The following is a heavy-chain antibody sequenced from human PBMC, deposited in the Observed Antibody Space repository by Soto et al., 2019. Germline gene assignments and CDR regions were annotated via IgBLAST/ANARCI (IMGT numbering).Heavy chain of an antibody. CDR3: ARMYSSGWSSYFDD. V-gene: IGHV4-39*07. CDR2: IYYSGST. CDR1: GGSISSSSYY. D-gene: IGHD6-19*01. J-gene: IGHJ4*02. Sequence: SETLSLTCTVSGGSISSSSYYWGWIRQPPGKRLEWIGSIYYSGSTYYKPSIKSRVTISVDTSKNQISLKLSSVTAADTAVYYCARMYSSGWSSYFDDWGQGTLVTVSS.